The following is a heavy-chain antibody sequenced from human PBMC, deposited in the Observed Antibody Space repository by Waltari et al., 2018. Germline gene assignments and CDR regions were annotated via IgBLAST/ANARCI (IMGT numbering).Heavy chain of an antibody. J-gene: IGHJ4*02. CDR3: ARRGAVAGTLDY. Sequence: QLQLQESGPGLVKPSETPSLTCTVSGGSISSSSYYWGWIRQPPGKGLEWIGSIYYSGSTYYNPSLKSRVTISVDTSKNQFSLKLSSVTAADTAVYYCARRGAVAGTLDYWGQGTLVTVSS. D-gene: IGHD6-19*01. CDR2: IYYSGST. V-gene: IGHV4-39*01. CDR1: GGSISSSSYY.